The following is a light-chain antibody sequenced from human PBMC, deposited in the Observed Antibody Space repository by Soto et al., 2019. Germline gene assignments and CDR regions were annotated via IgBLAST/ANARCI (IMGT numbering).Light chain of an antibody. V-gene: IGKV1-6*01. CDR1: QDIRNE. J-gene: IGKJ1*01. CDR3: LQESDYPRT. CDR2: AAS. Sequence: IQMTQSPSSLSASVGDRVTITCRASQDIRNELGWYQQKPGKAPEFLIYAASSLKSGVPSRFSGSGSGTDFTLTISSLQPEDFATYFCLQESDYPRTFGQGTKVDIK.